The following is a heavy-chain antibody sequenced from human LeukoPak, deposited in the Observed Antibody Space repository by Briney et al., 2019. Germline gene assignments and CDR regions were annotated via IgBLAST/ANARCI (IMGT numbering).Heavy chain of an antibody. D-gene: IGHD3-3*02. CDR3: TTGIDDEGGY. CDR1: GFTLNNYW. Sequence: GGSLRLSCAASGFTLNNYWMHWVRQAPGKGLEWVGRIKTNAEGGTLDYTAPVKGRFTISRDDSKNTLYLQMDSLEVEDTGMYYCTTGIDDEGGYWGQGTLVTVSS. J-gene: IGHJ4*02. V-gene: IGHV3-15*07. CDR2: IKTNAEGGTL.